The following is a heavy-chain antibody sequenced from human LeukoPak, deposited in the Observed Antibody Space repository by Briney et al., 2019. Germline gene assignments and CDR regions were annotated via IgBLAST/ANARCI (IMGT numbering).Heavy chain of an antibody. Sequence: ASVKVSCKASGYTFTGYYMHWVRQAPGQGLGWMGWINPNSGGTNYAQKFQGRVTMTRDTSISTAYMELSRLRSDDTAVYYCARGFTVRGAIYYYMDVWGKGTTVTVSS. CDR1: GYTFTGYY. CDR3: ARGFTVRGAIYYYMDV. J-gene: IGHJ6*03. CDR2: INPNSGGT. V-gene: IGHV1-2*02. D-gene: IGHD3-10*01.